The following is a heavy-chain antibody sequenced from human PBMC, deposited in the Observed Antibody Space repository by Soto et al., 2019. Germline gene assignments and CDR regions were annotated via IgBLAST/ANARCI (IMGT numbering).Heavy chain of an antibody. Sequence: QVQLVESGGGVVQPGRSLRLSCAASGFTFSSYGMHWARQAPGKGLEWVAVISYDGSNKYYADSVKGRFTISRDNSKNTLYLQMNSLRAEDTAVYYCAKWLVGFDYWGQGTLVTVSS. CDR2: ISYDGSNK. D-gene: IGHD6-19*01. V-gene: IGHV3-30*18. CDR3: AKWLVGFDY. CDR1: GFTFSSYG. J-gene: IGHJ4*02.